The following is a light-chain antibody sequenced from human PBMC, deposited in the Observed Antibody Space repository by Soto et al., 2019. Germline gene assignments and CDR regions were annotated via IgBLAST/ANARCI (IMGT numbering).Light chain of an antibody. CDR3: QSYDSSLSGSV. Sequence: QSVLTQPPSVSGAPGQRVTISCTGSSPNIGAGYDVHWYQQLPGTAPKLLIYGNSDRPSGVPDRFSGSKSGTSAYLAITGLQAEDEADYYCQSYDSSLSGSVFGGGTKLPS. J-gene: IGLJ3*02. CDR2: GNS. V-gene: IGLV1-40*01. CDR1: SPNIGAGYD.